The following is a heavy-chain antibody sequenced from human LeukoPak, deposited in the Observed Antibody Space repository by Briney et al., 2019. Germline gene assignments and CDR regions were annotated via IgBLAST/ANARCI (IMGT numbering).Heavy chain of an antibody. D-gene: IGHD2-2*01. V-gene: IGHV3-23*01. CDR3: AHGSMYQLDY. Sequence: GGSLRLSCAASGFTFSSYSMNWVRQAPGKGLEWVSGIVGGAGGTYYADSVKGRFTISRDNSKNTLYLQMNSLRAEDTAVYYCAHGSMYQLDYWGQGTLVTVSS. J-gene: IGHJ4*02. CDR1: GFTFSSYS. CDR2: IVGGAGGT.